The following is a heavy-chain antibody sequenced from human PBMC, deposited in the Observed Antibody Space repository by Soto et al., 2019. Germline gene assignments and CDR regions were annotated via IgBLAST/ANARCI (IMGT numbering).Heavy chain of an antibody. CDR3: AKDHYYGSGSYPGVFDI. J-gene: IGHJ3*02. Sequence: EVQLLESGGGWVQPGGSLRLSCAASGFTFSSYAMSWVRQAPGKGLEWVSAISGSGGSTYYADSVKGRFTISRDNSKNTLYLQMNSLRAEDTAVYYCAKDHYYGSGSYPGVFDIWCQGTMVTVSS. CDR1: GFTFSSYA. V-gene: IGHV3-23*01. D-gene: IGHD3-10*01. CDR2: ISGSGGST.